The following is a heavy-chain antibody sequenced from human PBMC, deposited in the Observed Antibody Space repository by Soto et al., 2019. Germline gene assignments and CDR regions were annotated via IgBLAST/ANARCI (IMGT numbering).Heavy chain of an antibody. CDR2: IWYDGSNK. D-gene: IGHD1-26*01. CDR1: GFTFSSYG. J-gene: IGHJ4*02. CDR3: ARDSHITPDAGDGRGVAYYFDY. Sequence: QVQLVESGGGVVQPGRSLRLSCAASGFTFSSYGMHWVRQAPGKGLEWVAVIWYDGSNKYYADSVKGRFTISRDNSKNTLYLQMNSLRAEDTAVYYCARDSHITPDAGDGRGVAYYFDYWGQGTLVTVSS. V-gene: IGHV3-33*01.